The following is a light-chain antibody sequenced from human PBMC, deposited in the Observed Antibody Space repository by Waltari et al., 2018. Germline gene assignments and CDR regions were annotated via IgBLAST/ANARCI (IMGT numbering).Light chain of an antibody. CDR3: QQRSNWPLT. V-gene: IGKV3-11*01. CDR2: DAS. Sequence: EIVLTQSPATLSLSPGERATLSCMASQRVSSYLAWYQQKPGQAPRLLIYDASNRATGIPARFSGSGSGADFTLTISSLEPEDSALYYCQQRSNWPLTFGGGTKVEIK. CDR1: QRVSSY. J-gene: IGKJ4*01.